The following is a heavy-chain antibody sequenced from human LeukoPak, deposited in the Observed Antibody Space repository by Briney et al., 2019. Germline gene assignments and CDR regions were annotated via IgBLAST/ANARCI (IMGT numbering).Heavy chain of an antibody. Sequence: GASVKVSCKASGYTFTSYGVCWVRQAPGQGLGWMGWISSYTGNTNYAQKLQGRVTMTTDTSTSTAYMELRSLRSDDTAVYYCASYGGASSTFDYWGQGTLVTVSS. D-gene: IGHD3-16*01. CDR3: ASYGGASSTFDY. J-gene: IGHJ4*02. CDR1: GYTFTSYG. V-gene: IGHV1-18*01. CDR2: ISSYTGNT.